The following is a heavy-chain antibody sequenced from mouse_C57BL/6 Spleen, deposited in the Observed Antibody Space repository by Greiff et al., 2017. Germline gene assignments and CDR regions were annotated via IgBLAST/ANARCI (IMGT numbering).Heavy chain of an antibody. Sequence: QVHVKQPRTELVKPGASVKLSCKASGYTFTSYWMHWVKQRPGQGLEWIGNINPSNGGTNYNEKFKSKATLTVDKSSSTAYMQLSSLTSEDSAVSYCARVATPHWYFDVWGTGTTVTVSS. CDR2: INPSNGGT. CDR3: ARVATPHWYFDV. V-gene: IGHV1-53*01. D-gene: IGHD1-1*01. CDR1: GYTFTSYW. J-gene: IGHJ1*03.